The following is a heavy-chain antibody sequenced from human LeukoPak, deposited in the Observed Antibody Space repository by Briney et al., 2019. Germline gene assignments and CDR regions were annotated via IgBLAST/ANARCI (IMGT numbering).Heavy chain of an antibody. V-gene: IGHV1-2*06. CDR1: GYTFTGYY. J-gene: IGHJ4*02. D-gene: IGHD3-10*01. Sequence: ASVKVSCKASGYTFTGYYMHWVRQAPGQGLEWMGRINPNSGGTNYAQKFQGRVTMTRDTSISTAYMELSRLRSDDPAVYYCARDVDYYGSGSYYYAPVDYWGQGTLVTVSS. CDR2: INPNSGGT. CDR3: ARDVDYYGSGSYYYAPVDY.